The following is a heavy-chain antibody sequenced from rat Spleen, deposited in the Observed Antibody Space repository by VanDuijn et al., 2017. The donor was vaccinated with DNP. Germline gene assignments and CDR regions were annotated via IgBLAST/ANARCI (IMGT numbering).Heavy chain of an antibody. V-gene: IGHV5-46*01. Sequence: EVQLVESGGGLVQPGRSLKLSCAASGLTFSSFPMAWVRQAPTKGLEWVATISTSGGSTYYRDSVKGRFTISRDNAKSTLYLQMNSLRSEDTATYYCATDFERGYWGQGVMVTVSS. CDR2: ISTSGGST. D-gene: IGHD1-11*01. J-gene: IGHJ2*01. CDR3: ATDFERGY. CDR1: GLTFSSFP.